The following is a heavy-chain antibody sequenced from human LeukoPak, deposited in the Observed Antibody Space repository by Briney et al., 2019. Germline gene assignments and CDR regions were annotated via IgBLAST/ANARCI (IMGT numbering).Heavy chain of an antibody. CDR1: GFTFSSYS. CDR2: ISSSSSYI. D-gene: IGHD3-10*01. V-gene: IGHV3-21*04. J-gene: IGHJ5*02. CDR3: AKGLSPYYYGSGSYSPTWFDP. Sequence: GGSLRLSCAASGFTFSSYSMNWVRQAPGKGLEWVSSISSSSSYIYYADSVKGRFTISRDNSKNTLYLQMNSLRAEDTAVYYCAKGLSPYYYGSGSYSPTWFDPWGQGTLVTVSS.